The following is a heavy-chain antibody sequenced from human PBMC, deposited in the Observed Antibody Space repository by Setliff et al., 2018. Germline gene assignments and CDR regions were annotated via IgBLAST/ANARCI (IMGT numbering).Heavy chain of an antibody. CDR2: ISGSGSTI. CDR3: ARDSVLRYFDWLLYTPDAFDI. CDR1: GFTFSDYY. J-gene: IGHJ3*02. D-gene: IGHD3-9*01. Sequence: GGSLRLSCAASGFTFSDYYMSWIRQAPGKGLEWVSYISGSGSTIYYADSVKGRFTISRDNAKNSLYLQMSSLRAEDTAVYYCARDSVLRYFDWLLYTPDAFDIWGQGTMVTVSS. V-gene: IGHV3-11*04.